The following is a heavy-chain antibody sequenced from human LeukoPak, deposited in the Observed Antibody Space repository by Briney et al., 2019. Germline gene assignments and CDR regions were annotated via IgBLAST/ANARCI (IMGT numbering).Heavy chain of an antibody. CDR2: ISGSGGST. D-gene: IGHD6-19*01. V-gene: IGHV3-23*01. CDR1: GFTFSTYA. Sequence: GGSLRLSCAASGFTFSTYAMSWVRQAPGKGLEWVSAISGSGGSTYYADSVKGRFTISRDNSKNTLYLQMNSLRAEDTAVYYCAKRPGYSSGWYDYWGQGTLVTVSS. CDR3: AKRPGYSSGWYDY. J-gene: IGHJ4*02.